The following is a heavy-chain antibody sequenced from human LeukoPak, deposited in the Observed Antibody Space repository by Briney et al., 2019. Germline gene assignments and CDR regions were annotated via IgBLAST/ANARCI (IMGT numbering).Heavy chain of an antibody. J-gene: IGHJ4*02. CDR1: GGSFSGYY. Sequence: LSLTCAVYGGSFSGYYWSWIRQAPGKGLEWVSYISSSGSTIYYADSVKGRFTISRDNAKNTLYLQMNSLRAEDTAVYYCARNADYGDSNPFDYWGQGTLVTVSS. V-gene: IGHV3-11*04. CDR2: ISSSGSTI. D-gene: IGHD4-17*01. CDR3: ARNADYGDSNPFDY.